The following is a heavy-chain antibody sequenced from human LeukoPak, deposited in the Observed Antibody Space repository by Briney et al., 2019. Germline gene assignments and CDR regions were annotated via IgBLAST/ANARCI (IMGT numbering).Heavy chain of an antibody. D-gene: IGHD6-13*01. J-gene: IGHJ4*02. CDR3: ARSRGIAILDY. CDR1: GGSISSYY. V-gene: IGHV4-59*01. Sequence: KPSETLSLTCTVSGGSISSYYWSWIRQPPGKGLEWIGYIYYSGSTNYNPSLKSRVTISVDTSKNQFSLKLSSVTAADTAVYYCARSRGIAILDYWGQGTLVTVSS. CDR2: IYYSGST.